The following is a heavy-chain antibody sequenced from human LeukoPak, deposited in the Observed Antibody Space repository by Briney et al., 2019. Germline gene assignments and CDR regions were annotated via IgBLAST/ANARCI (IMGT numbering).Heavy chain of an antibody. D-gene: IGHD3-16*02. CDR2: IIPIFGIA. V-gene: IGHV1-69*04. CDR3: ARDSHESMITFGGVIAT. J-gene: IGHJ4*02. CDR1: GGTFSSYT. Sequence: SVKVSCKASGGTFSSYTISWVRQAPGQGLEWMGRIIPIFGIANYAQKFQGRVTITADKSTSTAYMELGSLRSEDTAVYYCARDSHESMITFGGVIATWGQGTLVTVSS.